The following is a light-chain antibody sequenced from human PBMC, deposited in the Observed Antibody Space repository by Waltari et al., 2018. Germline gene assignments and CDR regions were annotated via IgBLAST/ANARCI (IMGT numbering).Light chain of an antibody. Sequence: DIQMTQSPSSLSASVGDRVTITCRASQSISSYLNWYQQKPGEAPKLLFYAASSLQSGVPSRFSGSGSGTDFTLTISSLQPEDFATYYCQQSYSTPPTFGQGTKVEIK. V-gene: IGKV1-39*01. CDR1: QSISSY. CDR3: QQSYSTPPT. J-gene: IGKJ1*01. CDR2: AAS.